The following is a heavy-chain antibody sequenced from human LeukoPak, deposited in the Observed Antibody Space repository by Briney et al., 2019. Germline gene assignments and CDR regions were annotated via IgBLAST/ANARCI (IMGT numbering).Heavy chain of an antibody. D-gene: IGHD6-13*01. CDR2: ISGSGGST. V-gene: IGHV3-23*01. CDR3: AKSVAAAGTKGPFDY. CDR1: GFTFSSYA. Sequence: GGSLRLSCAAPGFTFSSYAMSWVRQAPGKGLEWVSAISGSGGSTYYADSVKGRFTISRDNSKNTLYLQMNSLRAEDTAVYYCAKSVAAAGTKGPFDYWGQGTLVTVSS. J-gene: IGHJ4*02.